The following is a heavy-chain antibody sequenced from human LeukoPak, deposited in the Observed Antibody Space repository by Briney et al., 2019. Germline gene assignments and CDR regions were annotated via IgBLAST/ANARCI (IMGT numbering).Heavy chain of an antibody. CDR2: IYYSGST. Sequence: PSETLSLTCTVSGGSISSSSYYWGWIRQPPGKGLEWIGSIYYSGSTYYNPSLKSRVTISVDTSKNQFSLKLSSVTDADTAVYYCARLPILTGNYYYYGMDVWGQGTTVTVSS. D-gene: IGHD3-9*01. J-gene: IGHJ6*02. CDR1: GGSISSSSYY. V-gene: IGHV4-39*01. CDR3: ARLPILTGNYYYYGMDV.